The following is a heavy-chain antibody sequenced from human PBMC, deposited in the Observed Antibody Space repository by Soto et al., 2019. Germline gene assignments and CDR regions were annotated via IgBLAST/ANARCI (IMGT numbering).Heavy chain of an antibody. CDR1: GFTFSSYA. J-gene: IGHJ4*02. CDR2: ISGSGGST. V-gene: IGHV3-23*01. D-gene: IGHD3-3*01. Sequence: GGSLRLSCAASGFTFSSYAMSWVRQAPGKGLEWVSAISGSGGSTYYADSVKGRFTISRDNSKNTLYLQMNSLRAEDTAVYYCAKAYYDFWSGLPEYYFDYWGQGTLVTVSS. CDR3: AKAYYDFWSGLPEYYFDY.